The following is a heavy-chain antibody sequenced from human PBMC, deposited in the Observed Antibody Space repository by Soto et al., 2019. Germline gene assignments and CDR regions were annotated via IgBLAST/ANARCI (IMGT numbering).Heavy chain of an antibody. CDR3: ARANCSSTSCYNWFDP. Sequence: ASVKVSCKASGGTFSSYAISWVRQAPGQGLEWMGGIIPILGIAHYAQKFQGSVTITADKSTSTAYMELSSLRSEDMAVYSCARANCSSTSCYNWFDPWGQGTLVTVSS. CDR1: GGTFSSYA. V-gene: IGHV1-69*10. CDR2: IIPILGIA. D-gene: IGHD2-2*01. J-gene: IGHJ5*02.